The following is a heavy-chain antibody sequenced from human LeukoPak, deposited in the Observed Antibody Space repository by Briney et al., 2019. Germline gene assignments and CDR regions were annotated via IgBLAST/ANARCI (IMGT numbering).Heavy chain of an antibody. CDR3: ARDKWTYDFWSGYNYGMDV. D-gene: IGHD3-3*01. V-gene: IGHV4-31*03. J-gene: IGHJ6*02. CDR1: GGSISSGGYY. Sequence: SQTLSLTCTVSGGSISSGGYYWSWIRQHPGKGLEWIGYIYYSGSTYYNPSLKSRVTISVDTSMNQFSLKLSSVTAADTAVYYCARDKWTYDFWSGYNYGMDVWGQGTSVTVPS. CDR2: IYYSGST.